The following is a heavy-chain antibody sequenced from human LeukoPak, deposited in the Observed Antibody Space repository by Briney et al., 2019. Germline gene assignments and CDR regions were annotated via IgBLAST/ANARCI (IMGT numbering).Heavy chain of an antibody. D-gene: IGHD2-2*01. CDR3: ASGYGCSSTSCYEGADYYYYGMDV. CDR2: INPSGGST. V-gene: IGHV1-46*01. Sequence: GASVKVSCKASGYTFTVYYMHWVRQAPGQGLEWMGIINPSGGSTSYTQKFQGRVTMTRDTSTSTVYMELSSLRSEDTAAYYCASGYGCSSTSCYEGADYYYYGMDVWGQGTTVTVSS. J-gene: IGHJ6*02. CDR1: GYTFTVYY.